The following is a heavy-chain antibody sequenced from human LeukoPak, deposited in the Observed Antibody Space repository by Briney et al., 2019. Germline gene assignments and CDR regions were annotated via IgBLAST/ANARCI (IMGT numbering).Heavy chain of an antibody. D-gene: IGHD3-16*01. CDR2: ISFDGSNE. V-gene: IGHV3-30-3*01. CDR1: GFTFNSNA. Sequence: PGGSLRLSCAASGFTFNSNAMHWLRQAPGKGLEWVAIISFDGSNEYYADSVRGRFTISRDNSNNTLSLQMNNLRPGDTAVYYCARDFDYVWGNPDYWGRGTLVTVSS. J-gene: IGHJ4*02. CDR3: ARDFDYVWGNPDY.